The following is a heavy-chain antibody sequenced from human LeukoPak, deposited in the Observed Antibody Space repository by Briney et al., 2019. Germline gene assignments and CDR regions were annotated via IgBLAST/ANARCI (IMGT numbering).Heavy chain of an antibody. CDR3: ARGTYCSGGSCSRYYYMDV. CDR1: GGSISSYY. J-gene: IGHJ6*03. D-gene: IGHD2-15*01. Sequence: SETLSLTCTVSGGSISSYYWSWIRQPPGKGLEWIGYIYYSGSTNYNPSLKSRVTISVDTSKNQFSLQLSSVTAADTAVYYCARGTYCSGGSCSRYYYMDVWGKGTTVTVSS. V-gene: IGHV4-59*01. CDR2: IYYSGST.